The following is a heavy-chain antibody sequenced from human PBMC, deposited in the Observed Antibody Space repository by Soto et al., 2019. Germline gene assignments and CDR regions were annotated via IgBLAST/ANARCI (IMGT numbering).Heavy chain of an antibody. CDR2: INPSGGST. V-gene: IGHV1-46*01. CDR3: ARESEDLTSNFDY. Sequence: GASVKVSCKASGYTFSSQYMNWVRQAPGQGLEWMGIINPSGGSTSSAQKFQGRLTLTRDISTSTFYMELSSLRSEDTAVYYCARESEDLTSNFDYWGQGTLVTVAS. CDR1: GYTFSSQY. J-gene: IGHJ4*02.